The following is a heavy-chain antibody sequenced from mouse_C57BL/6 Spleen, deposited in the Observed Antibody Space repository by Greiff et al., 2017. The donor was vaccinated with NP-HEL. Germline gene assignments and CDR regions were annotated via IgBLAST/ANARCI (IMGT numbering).Heavy chain of an antibody. CDR3: ARSPYYDPYFDY. Sequence: EVQLQQSGPELVKPGASVKISCKASGYTFTDYYMNWVKQSHGKSLEWIGDINPNNGGTSYNQKFKGKATLTVDKSSSTAYMELRSLTSEDSAVYYCARSPYYDPYFDYWGQGTTLTVSS. J-gene: IGHJ2*01. D-gene: IGHD2-4*01. V-gene: IGHV1-26*01. CDR1: GYTFTDYY. CDR2: INPNNGGT.